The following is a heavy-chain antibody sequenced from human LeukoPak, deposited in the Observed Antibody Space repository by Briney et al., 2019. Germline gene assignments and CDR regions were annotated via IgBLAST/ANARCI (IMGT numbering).Heavy chain of an antibody. D-gene: IGHD4/OR15-4a*01. CDR2: ISGSGEGT. CDR1: DYAFYSYA. CDR3: TSDYGFYYYYMAL. J-gene: IGHJ6*03. Sequence: GGSLRLSCAGSDYAFYSYAMTWVRQAPGKGLEWVSAISGSGEGTYYSDSVKGRFTISRDNSKDMLYLQMNDLRAEDTAVYYCTSDYGFYYYYMALWGKGTTVTVS. V-gene: IGHV3-23*01.